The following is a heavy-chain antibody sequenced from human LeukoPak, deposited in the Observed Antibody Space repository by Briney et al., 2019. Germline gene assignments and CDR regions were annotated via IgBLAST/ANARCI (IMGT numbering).Heavy chain of an antibody. V-gene: IGHV4-34*01. J-gene: IGHJ5*02. Sequence: SETLSLTCAVYGGSFSGYYWSWIRQPPGKGLEWIGEINHSGSTNYNPSLKSRVTISVDTSKNQFSLKLSSVTAADTAVYYCASCSCSSTSCSRRNWFDPWGQGTLVTVSS. CDR1: GGSFSGYY. D-gene: IGHD2-2*01. CDR2: INHSGST. CDR3: ASCSCSSTSCSRRNWFDP.